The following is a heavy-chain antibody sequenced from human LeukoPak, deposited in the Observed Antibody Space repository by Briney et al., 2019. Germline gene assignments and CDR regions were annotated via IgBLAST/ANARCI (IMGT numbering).Heavy chain of an antibody. D-gene: IGHD1-26*01. J-gene: IGHJ4*02. CDR3: ASIATAGSFDY. CDR2: IYTSGST. Sequence: PSQTLSLTCTVSGGSISSGSYYWSWIRQPAGTGLEWIGRIYTSGSTNYNPSLKSRVTISVDTSKNQFSLKLSSVTAADTAVYYCASIATAGSFDYWGQGTLVTVSS. V-gene: IGHV4-61*02. CDR1: GGSISSGSYY.